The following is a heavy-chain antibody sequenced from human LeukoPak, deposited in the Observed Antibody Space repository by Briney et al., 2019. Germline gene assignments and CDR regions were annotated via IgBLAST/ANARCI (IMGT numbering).Heavy chain of an antibody. J-gene: IGHJ6*02. CDR1: GFTVSSNY. V-gene: IGHV3-53*01. Sequence: AGGSLRLSCAASGFTVSSNYMNWVRQAPGKGLEWVSIIYSGGSTYYADSVKGRFTISRDHSKNTLYLQMNSLRAEDTAVYYCARGRPNGMDVWGQGTTVTVSS. CDR3: ARGRPNGMDV. CDR2: IYSGGST.